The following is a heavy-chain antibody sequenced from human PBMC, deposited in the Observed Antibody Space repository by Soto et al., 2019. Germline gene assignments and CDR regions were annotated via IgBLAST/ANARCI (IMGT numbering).Heavy chain of an antibody. D-gene: IGHD3-22*01. Sequence: EVQLVESGGGLVQPGGSLRLSCAASGFTFSSYWMSWVRQAPGKGLEWVANIKQDGSEKYYVDSVKGRFTISRDNAKNSLYLQMNSLRAEDTAVYYCASEYYYDSSGYYWPFDYWGQGTLVTVSS. V-gene: IGHV3-7*01. CDR3: ASEYYYDSSGYYWPFDY. CDR2: IKQDGSEK. CDR1: GFTFSSYW. J-gene: IGHJ4*02.